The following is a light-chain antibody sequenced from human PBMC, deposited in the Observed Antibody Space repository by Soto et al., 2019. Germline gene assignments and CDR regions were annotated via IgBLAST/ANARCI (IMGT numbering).Light chain of an antibody. CDR2: GAS. J-gene: IGKJ1*01. Sequence: EVVMTQSPANLSGSPGERATLSCGASEPVATTLAWYQQKPGHPPRLLISGASTRAAGISESFRGSGSGTGFTLTISSLRSGDSAIYYCQQYFEWPPMTFGQGTKVDI. CDR3: QQYFEWPPMT. CDR1: EPVATT. V-gene: IGKV3-15*01.